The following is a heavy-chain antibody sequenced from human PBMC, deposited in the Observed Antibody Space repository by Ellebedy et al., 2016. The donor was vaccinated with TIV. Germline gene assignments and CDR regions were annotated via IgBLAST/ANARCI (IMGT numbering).Heavy chain of an antibody. Sequence: GGSLRLSCAAFGFTFSSYSMNWVRQAPGKGLEWVSSISSSSGYRYYADSVKGRFTISRDNAKKPLYLQMNSLRAEDTAVYYCARVYGDYRMDVWGQGTTVTVSS. CDR3: ARVYGDYRMDV. V-gene: IGHV3-21*01. J-gene: IGHJ6*02. D-gene: IGHD4/OR15-4a*01. CDR2: ISSSSGYR. CDR1: GFTFSSYS.